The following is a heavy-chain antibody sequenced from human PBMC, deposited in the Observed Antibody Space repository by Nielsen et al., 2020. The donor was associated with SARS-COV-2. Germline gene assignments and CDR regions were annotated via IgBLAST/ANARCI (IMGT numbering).Heavy chain of an antibody. CDR3: ARYLGYDYVWGSYRSGYGMDV. J-gene: IGHJ6*02. Sequence: WIRQPPGKGLEWIGEIYHSGSTNYNPSLKSRVTISVDKSKNQFSLKLSSVTAADTAVYYCARYLGYDYVWGSYRSGYGMDVWGQGTTVTVSS. D-gene: IGHD3-16*02. V-gene: IGHV4-4*02. CDR2: IYHSGST.